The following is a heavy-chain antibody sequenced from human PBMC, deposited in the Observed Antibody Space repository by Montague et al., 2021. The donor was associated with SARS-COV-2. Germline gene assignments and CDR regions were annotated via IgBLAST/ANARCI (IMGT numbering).Heavy chain of an antibody. CDR3: AKEREVVRAARTLVAFDL. Sequence: SETLSLTCAVYGGSFSGYYWNWLRQSQRSGLEWMAEINHSGTANYNPSLKSRVSISVDTSKNQITLKLTSVTAADTAMYYCAKEREVVRAARTLVAFDLWGQGTMVTVSS. CDR2: INHSGTA. J-gene: IGHJ3*01. D-gene: IGHD2-2*01. V-gene: IGHV4-34*01. CDR1: GGSFSGYY.